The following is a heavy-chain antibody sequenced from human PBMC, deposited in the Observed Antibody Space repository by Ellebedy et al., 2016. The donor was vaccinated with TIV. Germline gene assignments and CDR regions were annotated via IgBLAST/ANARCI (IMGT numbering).Heavy chain of an antibody. CDR3: ARDDLEDFWSGYPDY. J-gene: IGHJ4*02. CDR2: VNPRGGST. CDR1: GYTFTRYY. D-gene: IGHD3-3*01. Sequence: AASVKVSCKASGYTFTRYYMHWVRQAPGQGLEWMGIVNPRGGSTSYAQKLQGRVTMTRDTSTSTVYMELSSLRSEDTAVYYCARDDLEDFWSGYPDYWGQGTLVTVSS. V-gene: IGHV1-46*04.